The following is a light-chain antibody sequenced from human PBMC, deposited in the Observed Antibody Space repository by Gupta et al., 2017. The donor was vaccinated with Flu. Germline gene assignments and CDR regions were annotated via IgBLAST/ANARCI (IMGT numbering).Light chain of an antibody. CDR1: QSLLYSNGYNY. CDR3: MQPLNSPWT. V-gene: IGKV2-28*01. Sequence: DIVMTQSPLSLAVTPGEPASISCRSSQSLLYSNGYNYVNWYLQKPGQSPQLLINLGSNRASGVPDRFSGSGSGTYFTLKISRVEAEDVGIYSCMQPLNSPWTFGQGTKVEIK. CDR2: LGS. J-gene: IGKJ1*01.